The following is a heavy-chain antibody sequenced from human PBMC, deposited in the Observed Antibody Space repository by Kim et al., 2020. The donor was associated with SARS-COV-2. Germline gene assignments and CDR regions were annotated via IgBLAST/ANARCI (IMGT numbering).Heavy chain of an antibody. CDR3: ARKVGEWELLNY. CDR2: ISGSGGST. D-gene: IGHD1-26*01. J-gene: IGHJ4*01. V-gene: IGHV3-23*01. Sequence: GGSLRLSCAASGFTFTNYAMSWFRQAPGKGLEWVSGISGSGGSTYYADSVKGRFTISRDNSKNTLYLQMNSLRAEDTAIYYCARKVGEWELLNYWGHGTLVTVSS. CDR1: GFTFTNYA.